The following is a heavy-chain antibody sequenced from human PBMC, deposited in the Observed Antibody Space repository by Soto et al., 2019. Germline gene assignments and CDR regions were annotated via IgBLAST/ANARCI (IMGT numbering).Heavy chain of an antibody. D-gene: IGHD6-19*01. CDR1: GYSFTSYW. V-gene: IGHV5-51*01. Sequence: GESLKISCKGSGYSFTSYWIGWVRQMPGKGLEWMGIIYPGDSDTRYSPSFQGQVTIPADKSISTAYLQWSSLKASDTAMYYCARSGRGAYSSGWYSPSGYYNYGIDVWGQGNKVTVSS. CDR3: ARSGRGAYSSGWYSPSGYYNYGIDV. J-gene: IGHJ6*02. CDR2: IYPGDSDT.